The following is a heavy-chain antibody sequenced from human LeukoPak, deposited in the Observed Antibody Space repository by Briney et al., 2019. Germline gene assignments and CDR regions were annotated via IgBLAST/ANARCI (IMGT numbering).Heavy chain of an antibody. CDR2: ISSSSSYI. CDR3: ARRFAGYYGSGSYYSGFMDV. D-gene: IGHD3-10*01. CDR1: GFTFSSYS. J-gene: IGHJ6*03. V-gene: IGHV3-21*01. Sequence: RPGGSLRLSCAASGFTFSSYSMNWVRQAPGKGLEWVSSISSSSSYIYYADSVKGRFTISRDNAKNSLYLQMNSLRAEDTAVYYCARRFAGYYGSGSYYSGFMDVWGKGTTVTVSS.